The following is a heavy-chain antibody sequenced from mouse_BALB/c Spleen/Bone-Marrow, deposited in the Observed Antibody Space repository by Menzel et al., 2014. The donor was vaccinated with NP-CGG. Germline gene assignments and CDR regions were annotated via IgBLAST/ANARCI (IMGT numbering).Heavy chain of an antibody. CDR1: GFTLSSFR. CDR3: ARGGNFAWFAY. CDR2: ISSGSSTI. J-gene: IGHJ3*01. V-gene: IGHV5-17*02. Sequence: VQLQQSGGGLVQPGGSRKLSCAASGFTLSSFRMHWVRQAPEKGLEWVAYISSGSSTIYYADTVKGRFTISRDNPKNTLFLQMTSLRSEDTAMYYCARGGNFAWFAYWGQGTLVTVSA. D-gene: IGHD2-1*01.